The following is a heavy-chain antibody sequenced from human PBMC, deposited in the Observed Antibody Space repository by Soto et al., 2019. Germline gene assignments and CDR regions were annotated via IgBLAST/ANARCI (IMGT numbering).Heavy chain of an antibody. Sequence: SETLSLTCTVSGCSVSSGSYYWRWIRQPPGKGLEWIGYIYYSGSTNYNPSLKSRVTISVDTSKNQFSLKLSSVTAADTAVYYCARPLYSYGTMDVWGQGTTVT. CDR1: GCSVSSGSYY. V-gene: IGHV4-61*01. J-gene: IGHJ6*01. CDR3: ARPLYSYGTMDV. CDR2: IYYSGST. D-gene: IGHD5-18*01.